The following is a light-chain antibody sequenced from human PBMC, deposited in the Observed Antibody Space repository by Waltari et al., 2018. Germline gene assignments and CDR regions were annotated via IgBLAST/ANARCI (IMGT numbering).Light chain of an antibody. V-gene: IGLV2-14*03. Sequence: QSALTQPASVSAAPGQSITLSCPGTSSDIGGYHYATWYQQHPGKFPTLMIYDVARWPSGVSNRFSGSKSGNTASLTISGLQAEDEADYYCASYTSTNTVIFGGGTKVTVL. CDR2: DVA. CDR1: SSDIGGYHY. J-gene: IGLJ2*01. CDR3: ASYTSTNTVI.